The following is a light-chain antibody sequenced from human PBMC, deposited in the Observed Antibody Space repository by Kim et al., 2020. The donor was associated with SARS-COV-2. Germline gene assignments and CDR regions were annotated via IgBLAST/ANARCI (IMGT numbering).Light chain of an antibody. V-gene: IGLV3-1*01. CDR2: KDS. Sequence: SYELTQPPSVSVSTGQTASITCSGDKLGDKYACWYQQKPGQSPVLDIYKDSKRPSGIPERFSGSNSGNTATLIISGTQAMDEADYYCQAWDSSTVVFGGG. CDR3: QAWDSSTVV. J-gene: IGLJ2*01. CDR1: KLGDKY.